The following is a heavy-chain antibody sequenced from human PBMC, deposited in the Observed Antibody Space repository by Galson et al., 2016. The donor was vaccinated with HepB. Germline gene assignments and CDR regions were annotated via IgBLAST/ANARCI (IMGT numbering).Heavy chain of an antibody. V-gene: IGHV3-33*08. D-gene: IGHD2-2*01. J-gene: IGHJ5*02. CDR2: IWHDGSNK. CDR1: GFTISSYG. CDR3: ARDRFCSNTRCYGWLDP. Sequence: LRLSCAASGFTISSYGIHWVRQVPGKALEWVALIWHDGSNKFYADSVKGRFTTSRDNSKNTLYLQMNSLTVEDTAVYYCARDRFCSNTRCYGWLDPWGQGTLVTVSS.